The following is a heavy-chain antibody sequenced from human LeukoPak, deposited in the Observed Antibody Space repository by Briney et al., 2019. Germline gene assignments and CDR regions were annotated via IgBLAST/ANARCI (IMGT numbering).Heavy chain of an antibody. V-gene: IGHV4-38-2*01. Sequence: SETLSLTCAVSGYSISSGDYWGWIRQPPGKGLEWIGSIYNSVSTYYNPSLKSRVTISVDTSKRQFSLTLSSVTAADTAVYYCAKVGRGDYVWGSYSFDYWGQGTLVTVSS. CDR1: GYSISSGDY. CDR3: AKVGRGDYVWGSYSFDY. CDR2: IYNSVST. J-gene: IGHJ4*02. D-gene: IGHD3-16*01.